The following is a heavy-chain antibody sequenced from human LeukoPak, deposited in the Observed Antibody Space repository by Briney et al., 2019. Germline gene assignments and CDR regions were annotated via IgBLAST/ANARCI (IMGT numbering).Heavy chain of an antibody. CDR2: IYYTGST. V-gene: IGHV4-59*12. CDR3: ARVEDSGYDYRGRFDP. CDR1: GGSISTYY. Sequence: NTSETLSLTCTVSGGSISTYYWSWIRQPPGKGLEWIGYIYYTGSTNYNPALKSRVTISVDTSKNQFSLKLSSVTAADTAVYYCARVEDSGYDYRGRFDPWGEGNLVTVSS. D-gene: IGHD5-12*01. J-gene: IGHJ5*02.